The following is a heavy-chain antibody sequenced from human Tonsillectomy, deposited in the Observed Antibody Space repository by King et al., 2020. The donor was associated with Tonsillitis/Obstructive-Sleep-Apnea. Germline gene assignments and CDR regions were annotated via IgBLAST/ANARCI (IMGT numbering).Heavy chain of an antibody. CDR3: ASTPYGSGTYYYFDC. CDR1: GLTFSSHA. Sequence: VQLVESGGGLVQPGRSLRLSCEASGLTFSSHAMSWVRQAPGKGLEWVSGISGSGDSTYYAESVKGRFTISRDKSKNTLFLQMNCLRAEDTAVYYCASTPYGSGTYYYFDCWGQGTLVTVSS. J-gene: IGHJ4*02. CDR2: ISGSGDST. V-gene: IGHV3-23*04. D-gene: IGHD3-10*01.